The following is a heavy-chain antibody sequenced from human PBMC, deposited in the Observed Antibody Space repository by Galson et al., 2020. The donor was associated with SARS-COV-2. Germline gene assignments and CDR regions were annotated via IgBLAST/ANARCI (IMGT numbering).Heavy chain of an antibody. V-gene: IGHV1-69*06. CDR2: IIPLFGTS. CDR1: GGSFATYG. CDR3: ARDSRASRYFDRSDYSHFDY. Sequence: ASVTVSCKASGGSFATYGLNWVRQAPGQGLAWMGTIIPLFGTSNYGQKLQARVTITAEKLTTTAYMELSSLRSEDTAVYYCARDSRASRYFDRSDYSHFDYWGQGTLITVSS. D-gene: IGHD3-22*01. J-gene: IGHJ4*02.